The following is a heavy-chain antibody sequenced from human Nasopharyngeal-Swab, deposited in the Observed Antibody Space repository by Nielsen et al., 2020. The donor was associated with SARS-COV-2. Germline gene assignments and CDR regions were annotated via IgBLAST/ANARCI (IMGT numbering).Heavy chain of an antibody. CDR1: GGSISSGGYY. J-gene: IGHJ6*03. CDR3: AIGAERDYYYYYYMDV. CDR2: INHSGST. V-gene: IGHV4-39*07. D-gene: IGHD1-1*01. Sequence: SETLSLTCTVSGGSISSGGYYWSWIRQPPGKGLEWIGEINHSGSTNYNPSLKSRVTISVDTSKNQFSLKLSSVTAADTAVYYCAIGAERDYYYYYYMDVWGKGTTVIVSS.